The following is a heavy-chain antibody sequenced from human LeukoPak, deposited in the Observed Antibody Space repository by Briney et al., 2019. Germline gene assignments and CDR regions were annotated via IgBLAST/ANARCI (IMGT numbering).Heavy chain of an antibody. V-gene: IGHV3-30*02. CDR3: AKDTWSGYYLSFDY. D-gene: IGHD3-3*01. Sequence: GGSLRLSCAASGFTFSSYGMHWVRQAPGKGLEWVAFIRYDGSNKYYADSVKGRFTISRDNSKNTLYLQMNSLRAEDTAVYYCAKDTWSGYYLSFDYWGQGTLVTVSS. CDR2: IRYDGSNK. CDR1: GFTFSSYG. J-gene: IGHJ4*02.